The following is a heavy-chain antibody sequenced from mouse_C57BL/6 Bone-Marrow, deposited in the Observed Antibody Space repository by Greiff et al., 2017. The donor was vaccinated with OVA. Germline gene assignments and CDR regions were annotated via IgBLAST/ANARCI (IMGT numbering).Heavy chain of an antibody. Sequence: EVHLVESGEGLVKPGGSLKLSCAASGFTFSSYAMSWVRQTPEKRLEWVAYISSGGDYIYYADTVKGRFTISRDNARNTLYLQMSSLKSEDTAMYYCTREGPYGYDGAYWGQGTLVTVSA. CDR3: TREGPYGYDGAY. D-gene: IGHD2-2*01. CDR1: GFTFSSYA. J-gene: IGHJ3*01. CDR2: ISSGGDYI. V-gene: IGHV5-9-1*02.